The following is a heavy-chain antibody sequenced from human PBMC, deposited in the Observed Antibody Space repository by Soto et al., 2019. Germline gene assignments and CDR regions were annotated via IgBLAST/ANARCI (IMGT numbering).Heavy chain of an antibody. CDR2: IKSKTDGGTT. CDR1: GFTFSNAW. V-gene: IGHV3-15*01. CDR3: TSPESCSGGSCYSRYAYYYYGMDV. D-gene: IGHD2-15*01. Sequence: GSLRLSCAASGFTFSNAWMSWVRQAPGKGLEWVGRIKSKTDGGTTDYAAPVKGRFTISRDDSKNTLYLQMNSLKTEDTAVYYCTSPESCSGGSCYSRYAYYYYGMDVWGQGTTVTVS. J-gene: IGHJ6*02.